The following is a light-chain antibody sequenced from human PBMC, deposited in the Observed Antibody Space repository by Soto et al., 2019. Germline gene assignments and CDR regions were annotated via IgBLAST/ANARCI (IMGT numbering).Light chain of an antibody. V-gene: IGLV2-8*01. CDR3: KSYAGSNTYV. CDR2: EVV. CDR1: KNDIGVYDF. J-gene: IGLJ1*01. Sequence: LTQPPSASGSPGQSVTISCTGTKNDIGVYDFVSWYQHHPGKAPRLIIYEVVQRPSGVPDRFSGSKSGNTASLTVYGLQAADEADYFCKSYAGSNTYVFGSGTTVTVL.